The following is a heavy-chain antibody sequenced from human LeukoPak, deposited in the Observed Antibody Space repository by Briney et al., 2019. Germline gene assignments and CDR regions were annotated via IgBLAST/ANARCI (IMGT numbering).Heavy chain of an antibody. V-gene: IGHV4-34*01. CDR2: INHSGST. Sequence: SETLSLTCAVYGGSFSGYYWSWIHQPPGKGLEWIGEINHSGSTNYNPSLKSRVTISVDTSKNELSLKLNSVTAADTAVYYCARRASRENYFDFWGQGTLVTVSS. D-gene: IGHD5-24*01. J-gene: IGHJ4*02. CDR3: ARRASRENYFDF. CDR1: GGSFSGYY.